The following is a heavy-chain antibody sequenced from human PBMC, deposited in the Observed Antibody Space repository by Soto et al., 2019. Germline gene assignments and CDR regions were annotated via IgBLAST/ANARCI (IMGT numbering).Heavy chain of an antibody. Sequence: GASVKVSCKASGYTFTSYGISWVRQAPGQGLEWMGWISAYNGNTNYAQKLQGRVTMTTDTSTSTAYMELRSLGSDDTAVYYCARDRGIAVAGTVDDWGQGTLVTVSS. J-gene: IGHJ4*02. V-gene: IGHV1-18*01. CDR2: ISAYNGNT. CDR3: ARDRGIAVAGTVDD. D-gene: IGHD6-19*01. CDR1: GYTFTSYG.